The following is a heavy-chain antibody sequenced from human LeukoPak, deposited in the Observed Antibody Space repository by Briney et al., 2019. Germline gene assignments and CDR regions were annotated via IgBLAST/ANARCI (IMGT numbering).Heavy chain of an antibody. CDR2: IKPDGSEK. CDR1: GFTFSSYE. D-gene: IGHD2-15*01. Sequence: GGSLRLSCAVSGFTFSSYEINWVRQAPGKGLEWVANIKPDGSEKYYVDSVKGRFTISRDNAENSLYLQMNCLRAEDTAVYYCARDGGSGNPGADYWGQGTLVTVSS. V-gene: IGHV3-7*01. J-gene: IGHJ4*02. CDR3: ARDGGSGNPGADY.